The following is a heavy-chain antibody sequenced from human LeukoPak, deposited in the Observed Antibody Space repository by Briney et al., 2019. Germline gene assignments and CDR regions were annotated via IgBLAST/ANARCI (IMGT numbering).Heavy chain of an antibody. CDR3: ARDSADAFDI. CDR1: GFTFSSYS. V-gene: IGHV3-21*01. J-gene: IGHJ3*02. D-gene: IGHD3-10*01. CDR2: ISGSSSYI. Sequence: GGSLRLSCAASGFTFSSYSMSWVRQAPGKGLEWVSSISGSSSYIYYADSVKGRFTISRDNAKNSLYLQMNSLRAEDTAVYYCARDSADAFDIWGQGTMVTVSS.